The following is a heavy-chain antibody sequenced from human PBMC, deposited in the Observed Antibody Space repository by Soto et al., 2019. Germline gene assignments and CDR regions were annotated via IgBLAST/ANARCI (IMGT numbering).Heavy chain of an antibody. CDR3: ALLIAAAGPPLPFDY. Sequence: SVKVSCKASGGTFSSYAISWVRQAPGQGLEWMGGIIPIFGTANYAQKFQGRVTITADESTSTAYMELSSLRSEDTAVYYCALLIAAAGPPLPFDYWGQGTLVTVSS. V-gene: IGHV1-69*13. CDR1: GGTFSSYA. CDR2: IIPIFGTA. J-gene: IGHJ4*02. D-gene: IGHD6-13*01.